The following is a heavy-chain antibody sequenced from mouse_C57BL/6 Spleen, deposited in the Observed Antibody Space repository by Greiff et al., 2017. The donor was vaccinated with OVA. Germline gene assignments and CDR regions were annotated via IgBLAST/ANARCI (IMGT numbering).Heavy chain of an antibody. V-gene: IGHV1-4*01. CDR2: INPSSGYT. CDR3: AREGDYEGAMDY. D-gene: IGHD2-4*01. J-gene: IGHJ4*01. CDR1: GYTFTSYT. Sequence: QVQLQQSGAELARPGASVKMSCKASGYTFTSYTMPWVKQRPGQGLEWIGYINPSSGYTKYNQKFKDKATLTADKSSSTAYMQLSSLTSEDSAVYYCAREGDYEGAMDYWGQGTSVTVSS.